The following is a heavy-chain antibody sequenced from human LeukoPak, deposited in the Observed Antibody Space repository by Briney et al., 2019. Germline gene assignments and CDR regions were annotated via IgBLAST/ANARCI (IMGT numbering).Heavy chain of an antibody. CDR3: ARDSPYYYDSSGYDYYYYGMDV. Sequence: PGGSLRLSCAASGFTFSSYAMSWVRQAPGQGLEWMGWISAYNGNTNYAQKLQGRVTMTTDTSTSTAYMELRSLRSDDTAVYYCARDSPYYYDSSGYDYYYYGMDVWGQGTTVTVS. CDR1: GFTFSSYA. V-gene: IGHV1-18*01. J-gene: IGHJ6*02. CDR2: ISAYNGNT. D-gene: IGHD3-22*01.